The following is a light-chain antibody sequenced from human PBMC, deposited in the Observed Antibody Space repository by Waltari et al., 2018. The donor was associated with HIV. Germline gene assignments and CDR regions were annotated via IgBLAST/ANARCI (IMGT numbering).Light chain of an antibody. J-gene: IGLJ1*01. CDR2: DVS. V-gene: IGLV2-14*03. Sequence: QSALTQPASVSGSPGQSITIPCTGTTSDVGGYRYVSWYQQHPGKSPKLMIYDVSNRPSGVSNRVSGSKSGNTASLTISGLQAEDEADYYCSSYTSSSTYVFGTGTKVTVL. CDR1: TSDVGGYRY. CDR3: SSYTSSSTYV.